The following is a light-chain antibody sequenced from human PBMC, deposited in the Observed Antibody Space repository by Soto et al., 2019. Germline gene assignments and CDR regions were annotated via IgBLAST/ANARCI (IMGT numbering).Light chain of an antibody. J-gene: IGKJ1*01. V-gene: IGKV3-20*01. Sequence: ESVLTQSPGTLSLSPGERATLSCRASQSVSSNSLAWDQQKPGQAPRLLIYGASSRATGTPDRFSGSGSGTDFTLTISRLEPEDFAVYYCQQFGGSPPSWTFGQGTKVEIK. CDR3: QQFGGSPPSWT. CDR2: GAS. CDR1: QSVSSNS.